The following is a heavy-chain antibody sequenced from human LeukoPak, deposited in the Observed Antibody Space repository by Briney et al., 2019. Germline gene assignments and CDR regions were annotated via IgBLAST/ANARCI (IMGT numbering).Heavy chain of an antibody. D-gene: IGHD3-22*01. J-gene: IGHJ4*02. CDR3: ATGSGYYYGH. CDR1: GFTFSSYG. Sequence: GGSLRLSCAASGFTFSSYGMHWVRQAPGKGLEWVAVAYHDGWRGANNKYYVDSVKGRFTISRDNSKNTLYLQMSSLRAEDTAVYYCATGSGYYYGHWGQGTLVTVSS. V-gene: IGHV3-33*01. CDR2: AYHDGWRGANNK.